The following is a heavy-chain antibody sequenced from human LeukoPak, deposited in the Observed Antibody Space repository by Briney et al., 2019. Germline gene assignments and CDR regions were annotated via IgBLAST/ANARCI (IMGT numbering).Heavy chain of an antibody. V-gene: IGHV1-2*02. CDR2: INPNSGGA. CDR3: ARDRIAAAGFYYYMDV. CDR1: GYTFTGYC. D-gene: IGHD6-13*01. Sequence: ASVKVSCKASGYTFTGYCMHWVRQAPGQGLEWMGWINPNSGGANYAQKFQGRVTMTRDTSISTAYMELSRLRSDDTAVYYCARDRIAAAGFYYYMDVWGKGTTVTVSS. J-gene: IGHJ6*03.